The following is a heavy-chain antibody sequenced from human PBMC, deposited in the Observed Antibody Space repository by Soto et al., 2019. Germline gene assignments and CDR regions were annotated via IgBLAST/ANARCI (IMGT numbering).Heavy chain of an antibody. J-gene: IGHJ5*02. V-gene: IGHV4-59*08. Sequence: QVQLQESGPGLVKPSETLSLTCTVSGGSIDTYYWSWIRQPPGKGLEWIGYIYYSGSTNYNPSLKRRVTISVDTSKNQFSLNLSSVTAADTAVYYCVGGRFGEFTTGSWGQGTLVTVSS. D-gene: IGHD3-10*01. CDR2: IYYSGST. CDR1: GGSIDTYY. CDR3: VGGRFGEFTTGS.